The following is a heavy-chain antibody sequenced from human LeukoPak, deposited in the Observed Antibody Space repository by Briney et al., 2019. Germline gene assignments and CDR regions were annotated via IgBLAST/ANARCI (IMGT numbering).Heavy chain of an antibody. V-gene: IGHV4-38-2*02. D-gene: IGHD1-26*01. CDR2: IYHSGTT. Sequence: SETLSLTCTVSGYSLSSGYYWGWIRQPPGKGLEWIGSIYHSGTTYYDPSLKSRVTISVDTSKNQFSLKLSSVTAADTAVYYCARGRGGSRPAFDIWGQGTMVTVSS. CDR1: GYSLSSGYY. J-gene: IGHJ3*02. CDR3: ARGRGGSRPAFDI.